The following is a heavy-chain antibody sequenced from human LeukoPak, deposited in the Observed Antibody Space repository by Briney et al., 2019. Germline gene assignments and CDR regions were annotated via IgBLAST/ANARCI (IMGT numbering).Heavy chain of an antibody. CDR1: GFTFSSYW. CDR2: IKSKTDGGTT. CDR3: TTIYSSSPDDAFDI. Sequence: GGSLRLSCAASGFTFSSYWMHWVRQAPGKGLEWVGRIKSKTDGGTTDYAAPVKGRFTISRDDSKNTLYLQMNSLKTEDTAVYYCTTIYSSSPDDAFDIWGQGTMVTVSS. D-gene: IGHD6-6*01. V-gene: IGHV3-15*01. J-gene: IGHJ3*02.